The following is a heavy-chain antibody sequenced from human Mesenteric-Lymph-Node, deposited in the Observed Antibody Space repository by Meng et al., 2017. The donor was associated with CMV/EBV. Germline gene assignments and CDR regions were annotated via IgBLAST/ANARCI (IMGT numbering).Heavy chain of an antibody. Sequence: GGSLRLSCAASGFTFSTSAMRWVRQALGKGLEWVSAISGSGGSTYYADSVKGRFTISRDNSKNTLYLQMNSLRAEDTAVYYCAKDRSAVAGTFFDYWGQGTLVTVSS. CDR1: GFTFSTSA. CDR3: AKDRSAVAGTFFDY. CDR2: ISGSGGST. D-gene: IGHD6-19*01. J-gene: IGHJ4*02. V-gene: IGHV3-23*01.